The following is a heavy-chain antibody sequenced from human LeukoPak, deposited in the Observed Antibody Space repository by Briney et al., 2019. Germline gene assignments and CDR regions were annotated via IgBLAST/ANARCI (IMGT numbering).Heavy chain of an antibody. CDR3: ARHRGGSDAFDI. J-gene: IGHJ3*02. D-gene: IGHD6-25*01. V-gene: IGHV4-59*08. CDR2: IYYSGST. Sequence: SETLSLTCTVSGGSISSYYWSWIRQPPGKGLEWIGYIYYSGSTNYNPSLKSRVTISVDTSKNQFSLKLSSLTAADTAVYYCARHRGGSDAFDIWGQGTMVTVSS. CDR1: GGSISSYY.